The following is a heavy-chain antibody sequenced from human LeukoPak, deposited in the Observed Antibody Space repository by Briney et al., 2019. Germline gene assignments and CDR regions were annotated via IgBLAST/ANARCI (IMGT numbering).Heavy chain of an antibody. J-gene: IGHJ4*02. CDR2: ISSSSSTI. V-gene: IGHV3-48*01. Sequence: GGSLRLSCAASGFTFSSYSMNWVRQAPGKGLEWVSYISSSSSTIYYADSVKGRFTISRDNAKNSLYLQMNSLRAEDTAVYYCARGGYSYGWTDFDYWGQGTLVTVSS. D-gene: IGHD5-18*01. CDR3: ARGGYSYGWTDFDY. CDR1: GFTFSSYS.